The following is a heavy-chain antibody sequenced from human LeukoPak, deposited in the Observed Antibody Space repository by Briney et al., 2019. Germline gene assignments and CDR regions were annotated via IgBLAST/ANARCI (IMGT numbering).Heavy chain of an antibody. D-gene: IGHD3-10*01. CDR3: AKDLNERFGELLVY. Sequence: GGSLGLSCAASGFTFSSYAMSWVRQAPGKGLEWVSAISGSGGSTYYADSVKGRFTISRENSKNTLYLQMNSLRAEDTAVYYCAKDLNERFGELLVYWGQGTLVTVSS. CDR1: GFTFSSYA. V-gene: IGHV3-23*01. J-gene: IGHJ4*02. CDR2: ISGSGGST.